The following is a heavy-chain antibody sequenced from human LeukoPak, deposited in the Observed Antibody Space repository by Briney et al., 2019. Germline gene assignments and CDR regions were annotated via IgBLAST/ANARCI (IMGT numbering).Heavy chain of an antibody. D-gene: IGHD1-14*01. CDR1: GGSISSHY. V-gene: IGHV4-59*11. Sequence: SETLSLTCTVSGGSISSHYWSWIRQPPGKGLEWIGYIYYSGSTNYNPSLKSRVTISVDTSKNQFSLKLSSVTAADTAVYYCARGPLTTFDPWGQGTTVTVSS. J-gene: IGHJ6*02. CDR2: IYYSGST. CDR3: ARGPLTTFDP.